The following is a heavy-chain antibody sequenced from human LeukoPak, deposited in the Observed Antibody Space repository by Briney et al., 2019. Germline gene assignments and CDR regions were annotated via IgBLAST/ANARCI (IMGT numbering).Heavy chain of an antibody. CDR1: GYTFTSYD. Sequence: ASVKVSCKASGYTFTSYDINWVRQATGQGLEWMGWMNPNSGNTGYAQKFQGRVTITRNTSISTAYMELSSLRSEDTAVYYCARVWRWPGAFDIWGQGTMVTVSS. CDR2: MNPNSGNT. V-gene: IGHV1-8*03. D-gene: IGHD4-23*01. J-gene: IGHJ3*02. CDR3: ARVWRWPGAFDI.